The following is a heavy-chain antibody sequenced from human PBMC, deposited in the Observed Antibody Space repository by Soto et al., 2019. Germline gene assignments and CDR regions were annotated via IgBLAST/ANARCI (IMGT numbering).Heavy chain of an antibody. CDR1: GYTFSSCG. D-gene: IGHD4-17*01. Sequence: ASVKVSCKASGYTFSSCGISWVRQAPGQGLEWMGWISVYNGNTNYAQKLQGRVTMTTDTSTSTAYMELRSLRSEDTAVYYCARHSTVTTSYWGQGTLVTVSS. CDR2: ISVYNGNT. J-gene: IGHJ4*02. V-gene: IGHV1-18*01. CDR3: ARHSTVTTSY.